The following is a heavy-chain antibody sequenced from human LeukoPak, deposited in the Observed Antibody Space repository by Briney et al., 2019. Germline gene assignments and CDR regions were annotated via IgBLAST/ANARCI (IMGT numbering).Heavy chain of an antibody. V-gene: IGHV3-15*01. Sequence: GGSLRLSCAASGFTYSNAWMSWVRQAPGKGLEWVGRIKSKTDGGTTDYAAPVKGRFTISRDDSKNTLYLQMNSLKTEDTAVYCCITDWWGGSPAVGAFDIWGQGTMVTVSS. J-gene: IGHJ3*02. CDR2: IKSKTDGGTT. CDR1: GFTYSNAW. CDR3: ITDWWGGSPAVGAFDI. D-gene: IGHD1-26*01.